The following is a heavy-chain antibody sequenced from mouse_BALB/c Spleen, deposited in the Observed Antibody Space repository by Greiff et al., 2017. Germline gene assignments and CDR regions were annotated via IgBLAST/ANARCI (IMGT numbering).Heavy chain of an antibody. CDR3: SRCYYYDGGLSMDY. D-gene: IGHD2-4*01. Sequence: EVQLQQSGPELEKPGASVTISCKASGYSFTGYNMNWVKQSNGKSLEWIGNIDPYYGGTSYNQKFKGKATLTVDKSSSTSYMQLKSLTSEDSAVYYCSRCYYYDGGLSMDYWGQGTSVTVSS. CDR2: IDPYYGGT. J-gene: IGHJ4*01. CDR1: GYSFTGYN. V-gene: IGHV1-39*01.